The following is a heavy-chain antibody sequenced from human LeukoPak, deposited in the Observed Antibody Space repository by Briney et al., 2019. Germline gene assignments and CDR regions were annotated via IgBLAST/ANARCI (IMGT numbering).Heavy chain of an antibody. J-gene: IGHJ4*02. CDR3: ARGSGLRYFDWLFAY. CDR2: ISAYNGNT. V-gene: IGHV1-18*01. CDR1: GYTFTSYG. D-gene: IGHD3-9*01. Sequence: GASVKVSCKASGYTFTSYGISWVRQAPGQGLEWMGWISAYNGNTNYAQKLQGRVTMTTDTSTSTAYMELRSLRSDDTAVYYCARGSGLRYFDWLFAYWGQGTLVTVSS.